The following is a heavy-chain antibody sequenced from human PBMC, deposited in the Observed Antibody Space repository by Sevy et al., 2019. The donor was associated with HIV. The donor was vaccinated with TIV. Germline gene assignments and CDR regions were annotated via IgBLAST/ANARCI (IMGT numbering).Heavy chain of an antibody. CDR1: GFTFSSFG. Sequence: GGSLRLSCAASGFTFSSFGMCWARQAPGEGLEWVAIIWYDGKNAFYADSVKGRFTISRDNSKNTLYLQMNSLRAEDTAVYYCARDLEEWELRYLGYWGQGTLVTVSS. J-gene: IGHJ4*02. V-gene: IGHV3-33*01. CDR2: IWYDGKNA. D-gene: IGHD1-26*01. CDR3: ARDLEEWELRYLGY.